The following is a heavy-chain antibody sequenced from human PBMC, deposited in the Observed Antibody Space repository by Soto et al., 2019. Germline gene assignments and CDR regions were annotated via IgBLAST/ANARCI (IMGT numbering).Heavy chain of an antibody. CDR3: APLTVSLSGPYGIHV. J-gene: IGHJ6*02. D-gene: IGHD2-15*01. CDR2: MFYSGLT. Sequence: SETLSLTCSVSGYSVSSSDYYWAWIRQPPGKGLEWIGSMFYSGLTYYNPSLKSRVTLSVDTSKNHFSVRLNSVTAADTAVYYCAPLTVSLSGPYGIHVWGQGTTVIVSS. V-gene: IGHV4-39*01. CDR1: GYSVSSSDYY.